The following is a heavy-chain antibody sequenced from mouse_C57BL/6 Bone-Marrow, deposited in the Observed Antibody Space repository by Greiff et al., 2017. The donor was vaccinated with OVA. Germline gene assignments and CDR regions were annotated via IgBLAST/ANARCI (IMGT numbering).Heavy chain of an antibody. CDR3: IMVTRGWFAY. D-gene: IGHD2-2*01. CDR1: GYTFTSYW. Sequence: QVQLQQPGAELVRPGTSVKLSCKASGYTFTSYWMHWVKQRPGQGLEWIGVIDPSDSYTNYNQKFKGKATLTVDTSSSTAYMQLSSLTSEDSAVYYCIMVTRGWFAYWGQGTLVTVSA. V-gene: IGHV1-59*01. J-gene: IGHJ3*01. CDR2: IDPSDSYT.